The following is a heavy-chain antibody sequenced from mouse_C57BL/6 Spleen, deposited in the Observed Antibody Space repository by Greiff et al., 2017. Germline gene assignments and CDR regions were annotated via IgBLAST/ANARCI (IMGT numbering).Heavy chain of an antibody. CDR2: IDPANGNT. CDR3: ARGSYHTAWFAY. D-gene: IGHD2-12*01. V-gene: IGHV14-3*01. J-gene: IGHJ3*01. Sequence: VHVKQSVAELVRPGASVKLSCTASGFNIKNTYMHWVKQRPEQGLEWIGRIDPANGNTKYAPKFQGKATITADTSSNTAYLQLSSLTSEDTAIYCCARGSYHTAWFAYWGQGTLVTVSA. CDR1: GFNIKNTY.